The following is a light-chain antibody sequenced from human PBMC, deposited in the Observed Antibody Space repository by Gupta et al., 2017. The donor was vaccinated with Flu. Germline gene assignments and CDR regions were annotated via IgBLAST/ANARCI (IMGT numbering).Light chain of an antibody. CDR1: QSIGTY. Sequence: ERPTLSCRASQSIGTYLAWYQQKPGQAPRLLIYDASKRVTGIPARFSGSGSGTDFTLTISRLEPEDFAVYYCQQRSTWPRLTFGGGTKVEIK. CDR2: DAS. J-gene: IGKJ4*01. CDR3: QQRSTWPRLT. V-gene: IGKV3-11*01.